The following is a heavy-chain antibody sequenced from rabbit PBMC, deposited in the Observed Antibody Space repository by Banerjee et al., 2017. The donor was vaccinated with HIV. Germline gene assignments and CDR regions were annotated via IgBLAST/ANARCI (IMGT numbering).Heavy chain of an antibody. CDR2: IGVGSGST. V-gene: IGHV1S40*01. D-gene: IGHD8-1*01. Sequence: QSLEESGGDLVKPGASLTLTCTASGFSFSSGYYMCWVRQAPGKGLEWIACIGVGSGSTYYASWAKGRFTISKTSSTTVTLQMTSLTAADTATYFCARGGGSSYVSYFNLWGQGTLVTVS. CDR3: ARGGGSSYVSYFNL. CDR1: GFSFSSGYY. J-gene: IGHJ4*01.